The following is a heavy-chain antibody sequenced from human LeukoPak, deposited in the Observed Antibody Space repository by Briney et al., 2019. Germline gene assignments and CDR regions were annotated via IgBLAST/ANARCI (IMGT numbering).Heavy chain of an antibody. CDR1: GFTFSSYG. CDR2: ISYDGSNK. J-gene: IGHJ3*02. Sequence: GGSLRLSYAASGFTFSSYGMHWVRQAPGKGLEGVAVISYDGSNKYYADSVKGRFTISRDNSKNTLYLQMNSLRAEDTAVYYCARGYSNYGYVFDIWGQGTMVTVSS. CDR3: ARGYSNYGYVFDI. D-gene: IGHD4-11*01. V-gene: IGHV3-30*03.